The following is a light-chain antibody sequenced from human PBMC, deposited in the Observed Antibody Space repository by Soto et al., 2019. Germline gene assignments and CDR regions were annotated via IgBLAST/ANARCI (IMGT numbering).Light chain of an antibody. Sequence: QSVLTQPPSASGTPGQRVTISCSGRSSNIGSNYVYWYQQLPGTAPKLLIYRNNQRPSGVPDRFSGSKSGTSASLAISGLRSEDEADYYCAAWDDSLRVGVFGGGTKLTFL. J-gene: IGLJ3*02. CDR3: AAWDDSLRVGV. CDR1: SSNIGSNY. CDR2: RNN. V-gene: IGLV1-47*01.